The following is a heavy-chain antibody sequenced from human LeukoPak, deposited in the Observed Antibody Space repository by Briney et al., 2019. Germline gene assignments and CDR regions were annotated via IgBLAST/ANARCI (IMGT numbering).Heavy chain of an antibody. J-gene: IGHJ6*02. Sequence: SETLSLTCTVSGGSISSYYWGWIRQPAGKGLEWIGRIYTSGSTNYNPSLKSRVTMSVDTSKNQFSLKLSSVTAADTAVYYCAREERELLWFGEVSGGPDVWGQGTTVTVSS. CDR3: AREERELLWFGEVSGGPDV. V-gene: IGHV4-4*07. CDR2: IYTSGST. D-gene: IGHD3-10*01. CDR1: GGSISSYY.